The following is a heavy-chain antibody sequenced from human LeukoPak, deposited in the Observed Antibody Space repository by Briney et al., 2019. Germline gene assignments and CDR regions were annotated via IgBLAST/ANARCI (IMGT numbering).Heavy chain of an antibody. V-gene: IGHV3-11*04. CDR1: GFTFSDCY. Sequence: SGGSLRLSCAASGFTFSDCYMTWMRQAPGKGLEWVSYINSSGSTISYADSVKGRFTISRDDAKNSLYLQMNSLRAEDTAVCYCARGPPRSPPDYWGQGTLVTVSS. CDR3: ARGPPRSPPDY. CDR2: INSSGSTI. J-gene: IGHJ4*02. D-gene: IGHD5-24*01.